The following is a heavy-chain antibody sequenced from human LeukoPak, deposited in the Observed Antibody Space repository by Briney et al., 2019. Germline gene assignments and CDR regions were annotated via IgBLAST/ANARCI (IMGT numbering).Heavy chain of an antibody. CDR2: LYSVGGT. CDR3: ARGAYGGPFDC. D-gene: IGHD4/OR15-4a*01. CDR1: GFNVSSNY. Sequence: PGGSLRLSCAASGFNVSSNYMSWARQAPGEGLEWVSVLYSVGGTYYADPGQGRFTISRHISRNTLYLQLNSLRPEDTAVYYCARGAYGGPFDCWGQGALVTVSS. V-gene: IGHV3-53*04. J-gene: IGHJ4*02.